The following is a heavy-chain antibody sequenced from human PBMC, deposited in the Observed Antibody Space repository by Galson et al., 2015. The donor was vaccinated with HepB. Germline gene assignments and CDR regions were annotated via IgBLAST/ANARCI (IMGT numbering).Heavy chain of an antibody. D-gene: IGHD3-3*01. V-gene: IGHV3-11*01. CDR1: GFIFSDYY. CDR3: ARAPYDVFSGPEGGEYYFDS. J-gene: IGHJ4*02. CDR2: ISGSGNSI. Sequence: SLRLSCAASGFIFSDYYMTWIRQAPGKGLEWISYISGSGNSINYADSVKGRSTISRDNAKNALYLQVNSLRAEDTAVYYCARAPYDVFSGPEGGEYYFDSWGQGTLVTVTS.